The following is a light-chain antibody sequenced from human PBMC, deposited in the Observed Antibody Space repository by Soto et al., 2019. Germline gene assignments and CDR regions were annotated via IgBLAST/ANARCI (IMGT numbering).Light chain of an antibody. CDR2: GAS. CDR1: KSVSSN. J-gene: IGKJ4*01. CDR3: QQYNNWPPLT. Sequence: EIVMTQSPATLSVSPGERATLSCRASKSVSSNLAWYQQKPGQAPRLFIYGASTRATGIPARFSGSGSGTEFTLTISSLQSEDFAVYYCQQYNNWPPLTFGGGTKVEIK. V-gene: IGKV3-15*01.